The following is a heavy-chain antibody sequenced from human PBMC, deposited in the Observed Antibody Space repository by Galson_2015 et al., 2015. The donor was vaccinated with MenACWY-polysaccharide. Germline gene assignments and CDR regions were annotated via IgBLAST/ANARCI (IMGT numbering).Heavy chain of an antibody. J-gene: IGHJ4*02. V-gene: IGHV5-51*03. Sequence: QSGAEVKKPGESLKISCKASGYIFNNYWLGWVRQMPDKGLEWMGRIFPDNSDPRYSPSFQGQVTVSVDKSTSTAYLHLSGLKASDTGMYYCARLRGLGGQFYCDVWGQGSLVTVSS. CDR1: GYIFNNYW. D-gene: IGHD4-23*01. CDR2: IFPDNSDP. CDR3: ARLRGLGGQFYCDV.